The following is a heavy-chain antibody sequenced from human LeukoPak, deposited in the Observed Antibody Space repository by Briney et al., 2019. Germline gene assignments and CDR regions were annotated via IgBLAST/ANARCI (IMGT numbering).Heavy chain of an antibody. Sequence: SETLSLTCTVSGSSISNYYWGWIRQPPGKGLEWIGEINHSGSTNYNPSLKSRVTISVDTSKNQFSLKLSSVTAADTAVYYCARRKGVTMIVVVITRLGAFDIWGQGTMVTVSS. D-gene: IGHD3-22*01. CDR3: ARRKGVTMIVVVITRLGAFDI. J-gene: IGHJ3*02. CDR2: INHSGST. CDR1: GSSISNYY. V-gene: IGHV4-34*01.